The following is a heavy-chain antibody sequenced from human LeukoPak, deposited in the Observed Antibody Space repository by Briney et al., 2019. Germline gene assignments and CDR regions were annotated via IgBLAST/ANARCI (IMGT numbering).Heavy chain of an antibody. Sequence: PSETLSLTCAVYGGSFSGYYWSWIRQPPGKGLEWIGEINHSGSTNYNPSLKSRVTISVDTSKNQFSLKLSSVTAADTAVYYCARDRPLWLGEFSGSDPWGQGTLVTVSS. V-gene: IGHV4-34*01. D-gene: IGHD3-10*01. CDR3: ARDRPLWLGEFSGSDP. CDR1: GGSFSGYY. CDR2: INHSGST. J-gene: IGHJ5*02.